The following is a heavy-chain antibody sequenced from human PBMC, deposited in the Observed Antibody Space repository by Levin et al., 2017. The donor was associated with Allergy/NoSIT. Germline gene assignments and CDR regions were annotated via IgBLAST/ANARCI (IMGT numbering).Heavy chain of an antibody. D-gene: IGHD6-19*01. Sequence: GSLRLSCAVYGGSFSGYYWSWIRQPPGKGLEWIGEINHSGSTNYNPSLKSRVTISVDTSKNQFSLKLSSVTAADTAVYYCARRGGVAVAGTLWKPDYYVDVWGKGTTVTVSS. CDR3: ARRGGVAVAGTLWKPDYYVDV. V-gene: IGHV4-34*01. J-gene: IGHJ6*03. CDR1: GGSFSGYY. CDR2: INHSGST.